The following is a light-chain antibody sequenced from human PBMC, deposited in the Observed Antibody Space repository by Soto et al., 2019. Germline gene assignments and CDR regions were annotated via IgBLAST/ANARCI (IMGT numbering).Light chain of an antibody. CDR1: QSVSSY. CDR3: QQRSNWIT. Sequence: EIVLTQSPGTLSLSPGERATLSCRASQSVSSYLAWYQQTPGQAPRLLIYDASNRAAGIPARFSGSGSGTDFTLTISSLEPEDSAVYYCQQRSNWITFGQGTRLEI. CDR2: DAS. V-gene: IGKV3-11*01. J-gene: IGKJ5*01.